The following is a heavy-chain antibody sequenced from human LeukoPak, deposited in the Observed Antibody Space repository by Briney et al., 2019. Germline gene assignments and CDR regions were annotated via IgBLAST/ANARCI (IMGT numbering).Heavy chain of an antibody. J-gene: IGHJ5*02. D-gene: IGHD3-10*02. Sequence: ASVKVSCKASGYTFTSYGISWVRQAPGQGLEWMGWISAYNGNTNYAQKLQGRVTMTTDTSTSTAYMELRSLRSDDTAAYYCASRVFGEYEEFDPWGQGTLVTVSS. V-gene: IGHV1-18*01. CDR2: ISAYNGNT. CDR1: GYTFTSYG. CDR3: ASRVFGEYEEFDP.